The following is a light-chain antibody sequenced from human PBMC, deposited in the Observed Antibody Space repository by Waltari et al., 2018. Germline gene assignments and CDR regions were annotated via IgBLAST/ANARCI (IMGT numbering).Light chain of an antibody. CDR2: EVT. V-gene: IGLV2-8*01. Sequence: QSVLTQPPSATGSPGQSVTISCTGTNSDVGAYNYVSWYQQHPGKVPKLFIYEVTKRPSGVPDRFSGSKSGNTASLTFSGLQADDEADYYCSSYAHNNHFVFGTGTKVTVL. CDR3: SSYAHNNHFV. CDR1: NSDVGAYNY. J-gene: IGLJ1*01.